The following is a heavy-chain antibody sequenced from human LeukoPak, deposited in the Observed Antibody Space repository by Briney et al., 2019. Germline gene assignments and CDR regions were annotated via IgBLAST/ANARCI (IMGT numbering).Heavy chain of an antibody. D-gene: IGHD6-13*01. CDR2: VSAYNGNT. CDR3: ARTGVEQLVAHFDY. V-gene: IGHV1-18*04. J-gene: IGHJ4*02. CDR1: GYSFISYW. Sequence: ESLKISCKGSGYSFISYWIGWVRQAPGPGLEWMGWVSAYNGNTNYAQKLQGRVTMTTDTSTSTAYMELRSLRSDDTAVYYCARTGVEQLVAHFDYWGQGTLVTASS.